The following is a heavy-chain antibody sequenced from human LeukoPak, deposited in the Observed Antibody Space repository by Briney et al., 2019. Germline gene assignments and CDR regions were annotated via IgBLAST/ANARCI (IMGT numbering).Heavy chain of an antibody. CDR2: ISGSGTNT. CDR3: AKVAGAGTGVDY. J-gene: IGHJ4*02. CDR1: GFIFSSFP. V-gene: IGHV3-23*01. Sequence: GGSLRLSCAVSGFIFSSFPMSWVRQAPGKGLEWVSAISGSGTNTYYAVSVKGRFTISRDNSKNTLYLQMNSLRGEDTAVYYCAKVAGAGTGVDYWGQGTLVTVSS. D-gene: IGHD6-19*01.